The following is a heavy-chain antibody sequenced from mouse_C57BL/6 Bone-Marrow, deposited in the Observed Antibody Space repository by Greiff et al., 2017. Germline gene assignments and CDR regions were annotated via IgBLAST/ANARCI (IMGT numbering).Heavy chain of an antibody. Sequence: EVKLMESGPELVKPGASVKMSCKASGYTFTDYNMHWVKQSHGKSLEWIGYINPNNGGTSYNHKFKGKVTLTVNKSSSTAYMQLHRLTSGDAAVYYCERRGYNSSSPHYYAMDYWGQGTSVTVSS. CDR2: INPNNGGT. J-gene: IGHJ4*01. D-gene: IGHD1-1*01. CDR3: ERRGYNSSSPHYYAMDY. V-gene: IGHV1-22*01. CDR1: GYTFTDYN.